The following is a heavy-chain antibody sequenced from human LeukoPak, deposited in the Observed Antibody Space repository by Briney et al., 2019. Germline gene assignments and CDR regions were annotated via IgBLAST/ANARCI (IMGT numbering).Heavy chain of an antibody. J-gene: IGHJ5*02. V-gene: IGHV3-7*01. CDR2: IKEDGSEK. CDR1: GFTFSNYW. CDR3: ARYSAAAGTGSWFDP. D-gene: IGHD6-13*01. Sequence: PGGSLRLSCAASGFTFSNYWMSWVRQAPGKGLEWVANIKEDGSEKYYVDSVKGRFTISRDNARNSLYLQMNSPRAEETAVYYCARYSAAAGTGSWFDPWGQGTLVTVSS.